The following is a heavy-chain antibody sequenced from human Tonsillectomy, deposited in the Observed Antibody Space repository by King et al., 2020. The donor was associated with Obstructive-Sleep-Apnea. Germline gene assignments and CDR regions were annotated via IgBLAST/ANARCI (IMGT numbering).Heavy chain of an antibody. V-gene: IGHV4-31*03. Sequence: VQLQESGPGLVKPSQTLSLTCIVSGGSISSGDYYWSWIRQHPGKGLEWIGYIYYSGSTYYNPSLKSRVTISVDTSKNQFSLKLSSVTAADTAGYYCARTAVTMIRGVIITEDYYYYYGMDVWGQGTTVTVSS. CDR2: IYYSGST. CDR1: GGSISSGDYY. CDR3: ARTAVTMIRGVIITEDYYYYYGMDV. D-gene: IGHD3-10*01. J-gene: IGHJ6*02.